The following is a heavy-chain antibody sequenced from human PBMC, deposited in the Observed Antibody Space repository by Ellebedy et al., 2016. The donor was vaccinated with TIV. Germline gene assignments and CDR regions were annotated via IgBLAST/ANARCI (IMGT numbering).Heavy chain of an antibody. CDR3: ARVSEVGATLWAFDI. V-gene: IGHV4-4*07. D-gene: IGHD1-26*01. CDR1: GGSISSYY. CDR2: IYTSGST. Sequence: MPSETLSLTCTVSGGSISSYYWSWIRQPAGKGLEWIGRIYTSGSTNYNPSLKSRVTMSVDTSKNQFSLKLSSVTAADTAVYYCARVSEVGATLWAFDIWGQGTMVTVSS. J-gene: IGHJ3*02.